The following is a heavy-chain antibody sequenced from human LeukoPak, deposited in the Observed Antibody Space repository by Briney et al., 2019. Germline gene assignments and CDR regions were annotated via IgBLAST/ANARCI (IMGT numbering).Heavy chain of an antibody. D-gene: IGHD3-3*01. V-gene: IGHV3-7*01. Sequence: GGSLRLSCVAYGFTFSSYWMSWVRQAPGKGLEWVANIKQDGSEKYYVDSVKGRFTISRDNAKNSLYLQMNSLRAEDTAVYYCARDLGITIFGVFDYWGQGTLVTVSS. J-gene: IGHJ4*02. CDR1: GFTFSSYW. CDR2: IKQDGSEK. CDR3: ARDLGITIFGVFDY.